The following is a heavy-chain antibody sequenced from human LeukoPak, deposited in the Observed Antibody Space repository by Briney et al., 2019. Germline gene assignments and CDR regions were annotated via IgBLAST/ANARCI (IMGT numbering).Heavy chain of an antibody. V-gene: IGHV4-34*01. D-gene: IGHD4-17*01. CDR2: IYHSGST. J-gene: IGHJ4*02. CDR1: GGSFSGYY. Sequence: SETLSLTCAVYGGSFSGYYWSWIRQPPGKGLEWIGEIYHSGSTNYNPSLKSRVTISVDKSKNQFSLKLSSVTAADTAVYYCARDRATVTIDWGQGTLVTVSS. CDR3: ARDRATVTID.